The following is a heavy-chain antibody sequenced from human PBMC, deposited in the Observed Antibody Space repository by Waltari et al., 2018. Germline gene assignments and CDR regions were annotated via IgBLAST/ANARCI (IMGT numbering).Heavy chain of an antibody. D-gene: IGHD4-17*01. CDR2: ISSSSSTI. Sequence: EVQLVESGGGLVQPGGSLRLSCAASGFTFSSYSMNWVRQAPGKGLEWVSYISSSSSTIYYADSVKGRFTISRDNAKNSLYLQMNSLRAEDTAVYYCARDLRTVTAPKGGSRWGQGTLVTVSS. CDR1: GFTFSSYS. J-gene: IGHJ4*02. CDR3: ARDLRTVTAPKGGSR. V-gene: IGHV3-48*04.